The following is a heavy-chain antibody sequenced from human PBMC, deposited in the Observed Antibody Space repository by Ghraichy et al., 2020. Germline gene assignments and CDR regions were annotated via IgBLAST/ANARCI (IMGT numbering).Heavy chain of an antibody. Sequence: GGSLRLSCRASGFTFSENAMNWVRQAPGKGLEWVAGIGGDDYPHYADSVKGRFTISRDNSENKVYLQMNSLTSEDTALYYCAKDLSWWCANDFWGQGTLVTVSS. CDR2: IGGDDYP. CDR1: GFTFSENA. J-gene: IGHJ4*02. V-gene: IGHV3-23*01. CDR3: AKDLSWWCANDF. D-gene: IGHD2-15*01.